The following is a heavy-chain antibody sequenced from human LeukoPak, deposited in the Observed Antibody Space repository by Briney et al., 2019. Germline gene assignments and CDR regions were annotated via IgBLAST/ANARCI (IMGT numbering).Heavy chain of an antibody. D-gene: IGHD6-19*01. CDR1: GFTFSSYG. J-gene: IGHJ4*02. V-gene: IGHV3-30*02. CDR2: IRYDGSNK. Sequence: HPGGSLRLSCAASGFTFSSYGMHWVRQAPGKGLEWVAFIRYDGSNKYYADSVKGRFTISRENAKNSLYLQMNSLRAGDTAVYYCARGLSGEYSSGQYYFDYWGQGTLVTVSS. CDR3: ARGLSGEYSSGQYYFDY.